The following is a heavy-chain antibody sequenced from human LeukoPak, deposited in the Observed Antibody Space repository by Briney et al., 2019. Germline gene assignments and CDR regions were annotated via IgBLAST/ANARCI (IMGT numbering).Heavy chain of an antibody. Sequence: SVKVSCKASGGTFSSYAISLVRQAPGQGLEWMGRIIPIFGTANYAQKFQGRVTITTDESTSTAYMELSSLRSEDTAVYYCASGTTVRCLGDYYFDYWGQGTLVTVSS. CDR1: GGTFSSYA. D-gene: IGHD3-10*01. CDR3: ASGTTVRCLGDYYFDY. V-gene: IGHV1-69*05. J-gene: IGHJ4*02. CDR2: IIPIFGTA.